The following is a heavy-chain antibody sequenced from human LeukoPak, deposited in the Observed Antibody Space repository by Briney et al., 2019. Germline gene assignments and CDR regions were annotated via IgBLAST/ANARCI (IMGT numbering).Heavy chain of an antibody. CDR3: ASQRLIAAAGLSFDY. J-gene: IGHJ4*02. CDR2: IYYSGST. Sequence: SETLSLTCTVSGGSISSSSYYWGWIRQPPGKGLEWIGSIYYSGSTYYNPSLKSRVTISVDTSKNQFSLKLSSVTAADTAVYYCASQRLIAAAGLSFDYWGQGTLVTVSS. D-gene: IGHD6-13*01. CDR1: GGSISSSSYY. V-gene: IGHV4-39*01.